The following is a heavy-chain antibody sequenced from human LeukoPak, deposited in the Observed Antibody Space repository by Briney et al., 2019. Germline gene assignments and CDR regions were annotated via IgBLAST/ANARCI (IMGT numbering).Heavy chain of an antibody. CDR1: GFTFSTYG. J-gene: IGHJ4*02. V-gene: IGHV3-30*18. CDR3: AKRWLSGSYYDY. CDR2: ISYDGSDK. Sequence: GRSLRLSCAASGFTFSTYGMHWVRQAPGKGLEWVAVISYDGSDKYYADSVKGRFTISRDNSKNTLYLQMNSLRAEDTAVYYCAKRWLSGSYYDYWGQGTLVTVSS. D-gene: IGHD1-26*01.